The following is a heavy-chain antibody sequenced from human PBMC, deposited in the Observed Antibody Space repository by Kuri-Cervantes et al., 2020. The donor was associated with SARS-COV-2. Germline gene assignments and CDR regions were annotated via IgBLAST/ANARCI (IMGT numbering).Heavy chain of an antibody. CDR2: IRYDGSNK. CDR3: ANNGPKGYCSSTSCYIGGFQH. Sequence: GGSLRPSCAASAFTFSSYGMHWVRQAPGKGLEWVAFIRYDGSNKYYADSVKGRFTISRDNSKNTLYLQMNSLRAEDTAVYYCANNGPKGYCSSTSCYIGGFQHWGQGTLVTVSS. J-gene: IGHJ1*01. D-gene: IGHD2-2*02. V-gene: IGHV3-30*02. CDR1: AFTFSSYG.